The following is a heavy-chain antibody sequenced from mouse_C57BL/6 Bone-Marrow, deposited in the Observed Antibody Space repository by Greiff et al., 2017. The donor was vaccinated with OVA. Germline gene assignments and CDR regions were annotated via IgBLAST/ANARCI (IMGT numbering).Heavy chain of an antibody. J-gene: IGHJ2*01. CDR2: IYPRSGNT. D-gene: IGHD1-1*01. Sequence: VQLQQSGAELARPGASVKLSCKASGYTFTSYGISWVKQRTGQGLEWIGEIYPRSGNTYYNEKFKGKATLTADKSSSTAYMELRSLTSEDSAVYFCARLNYYGSSKGFDYWGQGTTLTVSS. CDR3: ARLNYYGSSKGFDY. V-gene: IGHV1-81*01. CDR1: GYTFTSYG.